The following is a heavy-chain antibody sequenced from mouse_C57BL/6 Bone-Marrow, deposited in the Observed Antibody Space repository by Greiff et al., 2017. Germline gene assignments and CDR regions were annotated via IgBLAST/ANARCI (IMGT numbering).Heavy chain of an antibody. CDR2: INPGSGGT. V-gene: IGHV1-54*01. CDR1: GYAFTNYL. Sequence: VQLQQSGAELVRPGTSVKVSCKASGYAFTNYLIEWVKQRPGQGLEWIGVINPGSGGTNYNEKFKGKATLTADKSSSTAYMQLRRLTSEDSAVYFCARSTDPWFAYWGQGTLVTVSA. CDR3: ARSTDPWFAY. J-gene: IGHJ3*01.